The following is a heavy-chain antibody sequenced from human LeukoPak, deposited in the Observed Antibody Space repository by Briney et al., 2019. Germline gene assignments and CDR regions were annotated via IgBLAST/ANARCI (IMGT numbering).Heavy chain of an antibody. J-gene: IGHJ3*02. Sequence: GGSLRLSCAASGFTFSRYSMNWVRQAPGKGLEWVSSISGSSSYIYYADSVKGRFTISRHNAKNSLFLQMNTQRAEDTAVYYCAREDASAFDIWGQGTMVSVSS. V-gene: IGHV3-21*01. CDR2: ISGSSSYI. CDR3: AREDASAFDI. CDR1: GFTFSRYS.